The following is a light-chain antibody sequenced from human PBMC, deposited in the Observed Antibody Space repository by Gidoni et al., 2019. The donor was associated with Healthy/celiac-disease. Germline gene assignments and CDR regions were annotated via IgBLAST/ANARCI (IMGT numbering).Light chain of an antibody. CDR3: QAWDSSTHVV. J-gene: IGLJ2*01. V-gene: IGLV3-1*01. CDR2: QDS. CDR1: KLGDKY. Sequence: YELTHPPSVSVSPGQTASITCSGDKLGDKYACWYQQKPGQSPVLVIYQDSKRPSGIPERFSGSNSGNTATLTISGTQAMDEADYYCQAWDSSTHVVFGGGTKLTVL.